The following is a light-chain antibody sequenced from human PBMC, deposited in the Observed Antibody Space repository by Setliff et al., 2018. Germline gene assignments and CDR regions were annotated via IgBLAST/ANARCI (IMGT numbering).Light chain of an antibody. Sequence: QSVLTQPPSASGTPGQRVTISCSGSSSNIGSNTVNWYQQLPGTAPKLLIYRNNQRPSGVPDRFSGSKSGTSASLAISGLQSEDEADYYCAAWDDSQNGYVFGTGTKVTVL. CDR1: SSNIGSNT. J-gene: IGLJ1*01. V-gene: IGLV1-44*01. CDR3: AAWDDSQNGYV. CDR2: RNN.